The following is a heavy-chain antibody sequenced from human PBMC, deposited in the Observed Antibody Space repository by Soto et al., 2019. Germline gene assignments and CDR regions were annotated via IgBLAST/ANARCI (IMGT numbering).Heavy chain of an antibody. CDR3: ESSSLYGMDV. CDR1: GGSISSGYYY. V-gene: IGHV4-30-4*01. D-gene: IGHD1-7*01. CDR2: IYYSGNT. Sequence: SETLSLTCSVSGGSISSGYYYWSWIRQPPGKGLEWIGNIYYSGNTYYNPSLKSRLIISIDTSKNQFSLKVGPVTAADTAVYYCESSSLYGMDVWGQGTTVTVSS. J-gene: IGHJ6*02.